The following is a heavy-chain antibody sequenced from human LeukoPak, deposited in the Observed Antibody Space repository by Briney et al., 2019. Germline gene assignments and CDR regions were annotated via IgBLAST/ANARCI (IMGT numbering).Heavy chain of an antibody. D-gene: IGHD3-22*01. CDR1: GGSISSYY. CDR3: ARMDYYYDSSGPGNYFDY. Sequence: PSETLSLTCTVSGGSISSYYWSWIRQPPGKGLEWIGYIYYSGSTNYNPSLKSRVTISVDTSKNLFSLKLSSVTAADTAVYYCARMDYYYDSSGPGNYFDYWAREPWSPSPQ. CDR2: IYYSGST. J-gene: IGHJ4*02. V-gene: IGHV4-59*01.